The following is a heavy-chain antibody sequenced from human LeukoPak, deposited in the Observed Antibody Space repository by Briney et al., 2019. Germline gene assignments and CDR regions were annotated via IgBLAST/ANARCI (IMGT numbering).Heavy chain of an antibody. CDR2: ISGSGGST. V-gene: IGHV3-23*01. D-gene: IGHD6-6*01. CDR3: AKAGYSSSSDYYYYHMDV. CDR1: GFTFSSYA. J-gene: IGHJ6*03. Sequence: GGSLRHSCAASGFTFSSYAMSWVRQAPGKGLEWVSAISGSGGSTYYADSVKGRFTISRDNSKNTLYLQMNSLRAEDTAVYYCAKAGYSSSSDYYYYHMDVWGKGTTVTVSS.